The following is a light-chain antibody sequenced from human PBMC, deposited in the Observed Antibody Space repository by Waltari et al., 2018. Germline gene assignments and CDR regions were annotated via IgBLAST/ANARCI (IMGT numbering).Light chain of an antibody. V-gene: IGKV1-17*03. J-gene: IGKJ5*01. CDR3: LQHNTYPIT. Sequence: DIQMTQSPSSVSASVGDRVTITCRASQGISNWLAWYQQKPGKAPNLLVYSASNVVSGVPSRFSGSGSGTEFTLTISSLQPEDFATYYCLQHNTYPITFGLGTRLEI. CDR2: SAS. CDR1: QGISNW.